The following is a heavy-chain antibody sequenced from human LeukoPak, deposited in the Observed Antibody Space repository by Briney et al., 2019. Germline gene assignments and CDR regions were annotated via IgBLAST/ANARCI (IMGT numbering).Heavy chain of an antibody. J-gene: IGHJ3*02. D-gene: IGHD7-27*01. V-gene: IGHV1-2*02. CDR1: GYTFTRHY. Sequence: ASVKVSCKASGYTFTRHYMHWVRQAPGQGLEWMGWINPNSGGANYAQKFQGRVTMTRDTSISTVYMELTRLRSDDTAMYYCAKSTNWGSISDGFDIWGQGTMVTVAS. CDR2: INPNSGGA. CDR3: AKSTNWGSISDGFDI.